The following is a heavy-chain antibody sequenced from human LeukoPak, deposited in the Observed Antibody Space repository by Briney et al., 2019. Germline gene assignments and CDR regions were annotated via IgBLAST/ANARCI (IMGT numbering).Heavy chain of an antibody. J-gene: IGHJ4*02. CDR2: ISSSSSFR. CDR3: ARESSGYFY. V-gene: IGHV3-21*01. CDR1: GFTFSSYS. Sequence: KSGGSLRLSCAASGFTFSSYSMNWVRQAPGKGLEWVSSISSSSSFRYYADSVKGRFTISRDNAKNSLYLQMNSLRAEDTAVYYCARESSGYFYWGQGTLVTVSS. D-gene: IGHD3-22*01.